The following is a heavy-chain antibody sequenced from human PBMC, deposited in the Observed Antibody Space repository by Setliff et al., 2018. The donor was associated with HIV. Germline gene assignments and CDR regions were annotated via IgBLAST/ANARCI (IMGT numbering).Heavy chain of an antibody. CDR3: VRDDSNGPKSLDP. V-gene: IGHV3-30*04. Sequence: GGSLRLSCAASGFTFNNHAMHWVRQAPGKGPECVAVISDDGSTKYYGDSVKGRFTISRDNSKDTLYLELNSLRSKDTAVYYCVRDDSNGPKSLDPWGQGTLVTVSS. CDR2: ISDDGSTK. J-gene: IGHJ5*02. D-gene: IGHD2-8*01. CDR1: GFTFNNHA.